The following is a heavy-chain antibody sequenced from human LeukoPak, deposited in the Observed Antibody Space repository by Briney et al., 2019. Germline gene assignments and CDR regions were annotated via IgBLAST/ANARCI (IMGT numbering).Heavy chain of an antibody. CDR2: AYHTGHT. V-gene: IGHV4-59*08. D-gene: IGHD6-19*01. J-gene: IGHJ4*02. CDR1: GGSMNNYY. Sequence: SETLSLTCTVSGGSMNNYYWSWIRQPPGKGLEWIAYAYHTGHTHYNPSLKSRVTISLDTSKSQVSLKVNSVTAADTAVYYCTRHPFSAPFDYWGQGTLVTVSS. CDR3: TRHPFSAPFDY.